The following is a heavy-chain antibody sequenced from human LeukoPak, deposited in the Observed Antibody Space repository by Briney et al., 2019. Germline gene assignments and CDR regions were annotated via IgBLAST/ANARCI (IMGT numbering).Heavy chain of an antibody. V-gene: IGHV4-59*01. CDR3: ARVVGATQEFDY. CDR1: GSSISTYY. J-gene: IGHJ4*02. CDR2: IYYSGST. Sequence: SETLSLTCTVSGSSISTYYWSWVRQPPGKGLEWIGYIYYSGSTDYNPSLKSRVTISVDTSKNQFSLKLNSVTAADTAVYYCARVVGATQEFDYWGQGTLVTVSS. D-gene: IGHD1-26*01.